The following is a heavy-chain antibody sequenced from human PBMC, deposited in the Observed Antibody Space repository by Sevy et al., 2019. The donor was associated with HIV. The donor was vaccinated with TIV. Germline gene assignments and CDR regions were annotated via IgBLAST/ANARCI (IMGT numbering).Heavy chain of an antibody. CDR1: GFTLNRYW. CDR2: IKQDESKK. CDR3: AKIDDGDFGGVVRV. V-gene: IGHV3-7*03. J-gene: IGHJ3*01. D-gene: IGHD2-21*01. Sequence: GGSLRLSCAASGFTLNRYWMSWVRQAPGKGLEWVANIKQDESKKHYADSVKGRFTISRDNTKNSLFLQLDTVRDEDSAIYYCAKIDDGDFGGVVRVWGQGTMVTVSS.